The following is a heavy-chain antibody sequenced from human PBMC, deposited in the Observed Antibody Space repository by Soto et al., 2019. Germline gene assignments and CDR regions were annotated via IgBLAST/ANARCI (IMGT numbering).Heavy chain of an antibody. CDR2: MHSDGSIT. J-gene: IGHJ3*01. Sequence: EVQLVESGGGVVQPGESLRLSCAASGFTFSSYWMHWVRHAPGKGLVWVSRMHSDGSITTYADSVKGRFSISRDNARNTVQQKMSRPRAEETAVYCGARGDRGAFDRWGQGTVLTVSS. CDR1: GFTFSSYW. D-gene: IGHD1-26*01. V-gene: IGHV3-74*02. CDR3: ARGDRGAFDR.